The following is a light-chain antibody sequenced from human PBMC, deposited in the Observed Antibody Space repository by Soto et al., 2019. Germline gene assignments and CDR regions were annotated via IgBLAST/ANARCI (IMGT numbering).Light chain of an antibody. CDR1: SSDVGAYKY. CDR3: NAYADGNNFV. CDR2: EVT. Sequence: QSALTQPPSASGSPGQSVTISCTGTSSDVGAYKYVSWYQQHPGKAPKVIIYEVTKRPSGVPDRFAGSKSGNTASLTVSGLQAEYEADYYCNAYADGNNFVFGTGTKVTVL. V-gene: IGLV2-8*01. J-gene: IGLJ1*01.